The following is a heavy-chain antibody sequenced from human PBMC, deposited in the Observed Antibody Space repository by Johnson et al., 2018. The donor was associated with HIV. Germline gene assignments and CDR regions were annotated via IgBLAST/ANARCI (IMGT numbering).Heavy chain of an antibody. CDR3: ARGYTWNDVSI. D-gene: IGHD1-1*01. J-gene: IGHJ3*02. Sequence: QEKLVESGGGVVQPGRSLRLSCSASGFSFNDYAMHWVRQAPGKGLEWVAIISNDGSNTYFADSVKGRFTISRDNFKNTVYLQMNSLRTVDTAVYYWARGYTWNDVSIWGQGTMVTVSS. CDR2: ISNDGSNT. CDR1: GFSFNDYA. V-gene: IGHV3-30*03.